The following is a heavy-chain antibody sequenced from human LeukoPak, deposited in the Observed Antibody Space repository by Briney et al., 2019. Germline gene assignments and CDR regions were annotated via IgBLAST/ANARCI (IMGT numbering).Heavy chain of an antibody. CDR2: ISSSSSYI. J-gene: IGHJ4*02. V-gene: IGHV3-21*01. CDR1: GFTFSSYS. D-gene: IGHD3-22*01. Sequence: VGSLRLSCAASGFTFSSYSMNWVRQAPGKGLEWVSSISSSSSYIYYADSVKGRFTISRDNAKNSLYLQMNSLRAEDTAVYYCARASEDYYDSSGYGNFDYWGQGTLVTVSS. CDR3: ARASEDYYDSSGYGNFDY.